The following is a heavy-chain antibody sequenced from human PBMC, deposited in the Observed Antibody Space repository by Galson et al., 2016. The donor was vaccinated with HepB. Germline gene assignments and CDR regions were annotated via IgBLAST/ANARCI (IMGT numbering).Heavy chain of an antibody. D-gene: IGHD6-13*01. Sequence: ETLSLTCGVSGVSISSGTYYWGWLRQPPGKGLQWIGNTYNNGNVYYTPSLKSRATISVDTSKNRFSLKLQSVAAADTAVYYCVRGTGGSSWYEAFVYWGQGALVTVSS. CDR2: TYNNGNV. V-gene: IGHV4-39*02. CDR3: VRGTGGSSWYEAFVY. CDR1: GVSISSGTYY. J-gene: IGHJ4*02.